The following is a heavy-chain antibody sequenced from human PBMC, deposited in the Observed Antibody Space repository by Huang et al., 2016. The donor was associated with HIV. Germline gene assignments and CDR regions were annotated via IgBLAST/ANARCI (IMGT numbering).Heavy chain of an antibody. CDR3: ATGFDVFFDF. D-gene: IGHD3-9*01. Sequence: QVQLVQSRAEVKKPGASVKVSCKVSEYTLTELSIHWVRQTPGKGLEWMGWFDPEIGETIYAQKFQGRVTMTEDTSTETAFMELSGLRPEDTAVYYCATGFDVFFDFWGQGTLVTVSS. CDR1: EYTLTELS. V-gene: IGHV1-24*01. CDR2: FDPEIGET. J-gene: IGHJ4*02.